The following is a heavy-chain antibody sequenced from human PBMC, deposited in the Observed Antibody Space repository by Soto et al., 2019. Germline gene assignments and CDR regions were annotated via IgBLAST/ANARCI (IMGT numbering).Heavy chain of an antibody. Sequence: ASVKVSCKPSGYTFTSYAISWVRQAPGQGLEWMGWLSPYNGDTNYAQNFQGRVTVTTDTSTDTAYMELRSLRSDDAAVYYCATVVGAVPYWGQGTPVIVS. CDR3: ATVVGAVPY. CDR1: GYTFTSYA. J-gene: IGHJ4*02. D-gene: IGHD1-26*01. V-gene: IGHV1-18*01. CDR2: LSPYNGDT.